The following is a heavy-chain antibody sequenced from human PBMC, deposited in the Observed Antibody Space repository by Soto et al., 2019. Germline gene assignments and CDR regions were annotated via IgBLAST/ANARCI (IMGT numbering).Heavy chain of an antibody. D-gene: IGHD3-16*01. V-gene: IGHV4-59*01. CDR1: GGSLSSYY. CDR2: IYYSGST. Sequence: PSETLSLTCVVSGGSLSSYYWSWIRQPPGKGLEWIGYIYYSGSTNYNPSLKSRVTISVDTSKNQFSLKLSSVTAADTAVYYCGRTWGSTNDYWGQGTLVTVSS. J-gene: IGHJ4*02. CDR3: GRTWGSTNDY.